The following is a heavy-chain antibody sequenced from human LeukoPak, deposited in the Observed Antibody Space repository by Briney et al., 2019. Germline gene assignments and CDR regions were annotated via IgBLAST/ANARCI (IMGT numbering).Heavy chain of an antibody. V-gene: IGHV3-53*01. CDR1: GFTVSSYY. J-gene: IGHJ4*02. D-gene: IGHD6-13*01. Sequence: GGSLRLSCAASGFTVSSYYMSWVRQAPGKGLEWVSIIYSGGSTYYADSVKGRFTISRDSSKNTLYLQMNSLRAEDTAVYYCARAQIAAAIFDYWGQGTLVTVSS. CDR3: ARAQIAAAIFDY. CDR2: IYSGGST.